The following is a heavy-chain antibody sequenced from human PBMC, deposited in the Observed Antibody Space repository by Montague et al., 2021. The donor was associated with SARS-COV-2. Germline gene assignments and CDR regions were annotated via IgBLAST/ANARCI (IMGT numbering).Heavy chain of an antibody. CDR2: SNDRGSG. V-gene: IGHV4-34*01. Sequence: SETLSLTCAVYGGSFTDFYWTWIRQPPGKGLEWIGDSNDRGSGNYNPSLKIRVTISVANAKNQIALKLTSVTAADTATYYCARGQVTVFAILISFPAAGAIDVWGQGTTVTVS. J-gene: IGHJ3*01. CDR1: GGSFTDFY. CDR3: ARGQVTVFAILISFPAAGAIDV. D-gene: IGHD3-16*02.